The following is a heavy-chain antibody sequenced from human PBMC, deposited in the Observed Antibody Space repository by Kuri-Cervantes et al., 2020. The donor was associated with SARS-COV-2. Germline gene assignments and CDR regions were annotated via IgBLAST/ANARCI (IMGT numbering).Heavy chain of an antibody. CDR3: AKDRVGRNYYDSSGLFDY. CDR2: INPDGSYT. CDR1: GFTFSGHW. D-gene: IGHD3-22*01. J-gene: IGHJ4*02. Sequence: GESLKISCAASGFTFSGHWIHWVRQAPGKGLVWVSRINPDGSYTNNADSVKGRFTLSRDNAKNMLFLQMNSLRAEDTAVYYCAKDRVGRNYYDSSGLFDYWGQGTLVTVSS. V-gene: IGHV3-74*01.